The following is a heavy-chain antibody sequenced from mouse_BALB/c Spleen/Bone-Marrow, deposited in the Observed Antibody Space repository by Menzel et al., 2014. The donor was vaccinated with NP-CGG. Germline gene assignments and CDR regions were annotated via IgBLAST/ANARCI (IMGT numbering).Heavy chain of an antibody. CDR2: IYPGDGST. Sequence: QVQLKQSGPGLVKPGALVKISCKASGYTFTSYDINWVKQRPGQGLEWIGWIYPGDGSTKYNEKFKGKATLTADNSSSTAYMQLSSLTSENSAVYFCARRANYWYFDVWGAGTTVTVSS. CDR1: GYTFTSYD. V-gene: IGHV1S56*01. CDR3: ARRANYWYFDV. J-gene: IGHJ1*01. D-gene: IGHD3-3*01.